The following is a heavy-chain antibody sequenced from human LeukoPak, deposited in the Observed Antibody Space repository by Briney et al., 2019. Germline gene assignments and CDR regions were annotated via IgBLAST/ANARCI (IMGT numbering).Heavy chain of an antibody. D-gene: IGHD3-22*01. J-gene: IGHJ3*02. Sequence: SETLSLTCTVSGGSISSYYWSWIRQPPGKGLEWIGYIYYSGSTNYNPSLKSRVTISVDTSKNQFSLKLSSVTAADTAVYYRARAWYYYDSSGPFFDIWGQGTMVTVSS. CDR1: GGSISSYY. V-gene: IGHV4-59*01. CDR2: IYYSGST. CDR3: ARAWYYYDSSGPFFDI.